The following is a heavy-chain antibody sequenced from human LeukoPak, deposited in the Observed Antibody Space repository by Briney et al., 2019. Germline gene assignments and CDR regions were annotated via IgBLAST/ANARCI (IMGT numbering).Heavy chain of an antibody. CDR1: GFTFSSYS. V-gene: IGHV3-21*01. CDR3: ARGGFAAVAAQAGHNYYGMDV. D-gene: IGHD6-19*01. CDR2: ISSSSSYI. J-gene: IGHJ6*02. Sequence: GGPLRLSCAASGFTFSSYSMNWVRQAPGKGLEWVSSISSSSSYIYYADSVKGRFTISRDNAKNTLHLQMNSLRAEDRAVYYCARGGFAAVAAQAGHNYYGMDVWGQGTTVTVSS.